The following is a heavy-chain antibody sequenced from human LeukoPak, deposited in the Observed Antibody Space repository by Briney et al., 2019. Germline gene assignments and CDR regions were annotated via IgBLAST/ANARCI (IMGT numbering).Heavy chain of an antibody. CDR2: IYPDDSDT. D-gene: IGHD3-22*01. CDR3: ARPNITSYYDSRGYDAFDV. Sequence: GESLRISCKGSGYSFTNYGISWVRQMPGKGLEWMGIIYPDDSDTRYSPSFQGQVTISADKSVRTSYSQWSSLKASDTAMYYCARPNITSYYDSRGYDAFDVWGQGTMVTVSS. V-gene: IGHV5-51*01. CDR1: GYSFTNYG. J-gene: IGHJ3*01.